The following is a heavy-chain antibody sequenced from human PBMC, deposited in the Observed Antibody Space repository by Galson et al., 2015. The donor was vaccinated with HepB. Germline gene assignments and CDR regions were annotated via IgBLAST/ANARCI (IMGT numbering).Heavy chain of an antibody. CDR3: ARPASAGADAFDI. CDR2: IYYSGST. Sequence: SETLSLTCAVSGGSISSSSYYWGWIRQPPGKGLEWIGSIYYSGSTYYNPSLKSRVTISVDTSKNQFSLKLSSVTAADTAVYYCARPASAGADAFDIWGQGTMVTVSS. V-gene: IGHV4-39*01. CDR1: GGSISSSSYY. J-gene: IGHJ3*02.